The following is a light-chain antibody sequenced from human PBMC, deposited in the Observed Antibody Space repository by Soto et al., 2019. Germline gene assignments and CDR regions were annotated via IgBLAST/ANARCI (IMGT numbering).Light chain of an antibody. CDR2: SNN. CDR3: EAWDDSLNGWV. J-gene: IGLJ3*02. Sequence: QSVLTQPPSASGTPGQRVTISCSGSSSNIGSNTVNWYQQLPGTAPKLLIYSNNQRPSGVPDRFSGSKSGTSASLAISGLQSEDEADYYCEAWDDSLNGWVFGGGTKLTVL. V-gene: IGLV1-44*01. CDR1: SSNIGSNT.